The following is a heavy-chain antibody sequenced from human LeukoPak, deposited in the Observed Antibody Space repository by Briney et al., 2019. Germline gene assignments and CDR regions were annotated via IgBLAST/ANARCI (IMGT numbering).Heavy chain of an antibody. CDR2: VDPKNGAT. D-gene: IGHD3-10*01. Sequence: ASVKVSCKAAGDTFTGKYVHRVRQAPGQGLEWMGWVDPKNGATGYAQKFQGRVTMTRDTSISTAYMDLRRLTFDDTAVYYCARDGWSYGPVYWGQGSLVTVSS. CDR1: GDTFTGKY. J-gene: IGHJ4*01. V-gene: IGHV1-2*02. CDR3: ARDGWSYGPVY.